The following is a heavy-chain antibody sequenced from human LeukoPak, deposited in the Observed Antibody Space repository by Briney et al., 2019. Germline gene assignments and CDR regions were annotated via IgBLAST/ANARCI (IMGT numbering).Heavy chain of an antibody. CDR1: GDSVSSNGAS. J-gene: IGHJ4*02. Sequence: SQTLSLTCAISGDSVSSNGASWNWIRQSPSRGLEWLGRTYYRSQQWHSDYAPFVKGRITLNPDTSKNQFSLQLNSVTPEDTAVYYCGRETDFGVVTNWGQGTLVTVSS. D-gene: IGHD3-3*01. CDR3: GRETDFGVVTN. CDR2: TYYRSQQWHS. V-gene: IGHV6-1*01.